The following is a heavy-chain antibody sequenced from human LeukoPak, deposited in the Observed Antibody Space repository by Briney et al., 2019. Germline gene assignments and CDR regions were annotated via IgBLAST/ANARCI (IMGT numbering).Heavy chain of an antibody. Sequence: SETLSLTCTVSGGSISSSSYYWGWIRQPPGKGLEWIGSIYYSGSTYYNPSLKSRVTISVDTSKNQFSLKLSSVTAADTAVYYCAREGIAAAGRRYNWFDPWGQGILVTVSS. J-gene: IGHJ5*02. CDR1: GGSISSSSYY. CDR3: AREGIAAAGRRYNWFDP. V-gene: IGHV4-39*07. D-gene: IGHD6-13*01. CDR2: IYYSGST.